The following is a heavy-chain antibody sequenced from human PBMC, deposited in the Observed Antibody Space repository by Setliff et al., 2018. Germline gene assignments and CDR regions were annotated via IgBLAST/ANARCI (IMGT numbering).Heavy chain of an antibody. V-gene: IGHV4-4*07. CDR2: IYPTGKT. CDR1: GFTFSSYW. Sequence: GSLRLSCAASGFTFSSYWMSWIRQPPGKGLEWIGSIYPTGKTHYNPSLKGRGTMSLDTSKNQFSLKLSSVTAADTAVYYCARVRVVYYYYGMDVWGQGTTVTVSS. D-gene: IGHD3-3*01. CDR3: ARVRVVYYYYGMDV. J-gene: IGHJ6*02.